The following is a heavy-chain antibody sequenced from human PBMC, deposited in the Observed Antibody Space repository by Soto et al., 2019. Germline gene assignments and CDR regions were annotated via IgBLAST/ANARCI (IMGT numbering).Heavy chain of an antibody. CDR2: ITWNSGII. V-gene: IGHV3-9*01. J-gene: IGHJ2*01. D-gene: IGHD6-13*01. CDR1: GFTFDDYA. Sequence: EVQLVESGGGLVQPGRSLRLSCAASGFTFDDYAMHWVRQPPGKGLEWVSGITWNSGIIGYADSVKGRFTISRDNAKNSIYLQMNRLRPEDTALYYCAKDQGYSTSYYGYVDLWGRGTLVTVSS. CDR3: AKDQGYSTSYYGYVDL.